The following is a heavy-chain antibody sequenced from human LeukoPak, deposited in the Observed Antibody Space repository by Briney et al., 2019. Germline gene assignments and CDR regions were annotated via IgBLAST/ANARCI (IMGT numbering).Heavy chain of an antibody. D-gene: IGHD3-10*01. Sequence: GASVKVSCKASGYTFTSYGFTWVRQAPGQGLEWMGWIGTYNGNTNYARKLQGRVTLTTDTSTSTAYMELRSLRSDDTAVYYCARDCYGSGSYYNPLGYYYMDVWGKGTTVTVSS. CDR2: IGTYNGNT. J-gene: IGHJ6*03. V-gene: IGHV1-18*01. CDR3: ARDCYGSGSYYNPLGYYYMDV. CDR1: GYTFTSYG.